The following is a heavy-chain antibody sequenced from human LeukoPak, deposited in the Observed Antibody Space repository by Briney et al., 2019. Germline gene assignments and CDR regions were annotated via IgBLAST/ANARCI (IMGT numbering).Heavy chain of an antibody. J-gene: IGHJ4*02. V-gene: IGHV3-33*01. D-gene: IGHD1-1*01. CDR3: ARDRVPGV. CDR2: IWYDGTNE. CDR1: GFTLSSYG. Sequence: GGSLRLSCTASGFTLSSYGMHWVRQAPGKGLEWVAFIWYDGTNEYYAHSVKGRFTISRDKSKNTLYLQMNSLRAEDTAVYYCARDRVPGVWGQGTLVTVSS.